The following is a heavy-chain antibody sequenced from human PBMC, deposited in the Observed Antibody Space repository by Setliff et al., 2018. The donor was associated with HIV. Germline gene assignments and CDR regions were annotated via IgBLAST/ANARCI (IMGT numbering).Heavy chain of an antibody. Sequence: SETLSLTCTVSGGSISDSHWSWIRQPPGKGLEWIGYVYYSRTSSHENFFHTGTTKYNPSLKSRLTISLDRSKNHFSLSLSSVTAADTAVYYCARAPTGVTNAFDIWGQGTMVTVSS. CDR3: ARAPTGVTNAFDI. D-gene: IGHD2-8*02. CDR2: VYYSRTSSHENFFHTGTT. V-gene: IGHV4-59*08. CDR1: GGSISDSH. J-gene: IGHJ3*02.